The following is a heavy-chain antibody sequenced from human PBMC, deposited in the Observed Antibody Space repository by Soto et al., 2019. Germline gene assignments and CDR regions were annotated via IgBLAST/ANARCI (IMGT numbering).Heavy chain of an antibody. J-gene: IGHJ4*02. D-gene: IGHD5-18*01. V-gene: IGHV1-18*01. Sequence: ASVKVSCKASGYTFTSYGISWVRQAPGQGLEWMGWISAYNGNTNYAQKLQGRVTMTTDTSTSTAYMELRSLRSDDTAVYYCARETAAHSYGLGFDYWGQGTLVTVSS. CDR1: GYTFTSYG. CDR2: ISAYNGNT. CDR3: ARETAAHSYGLGFDY.